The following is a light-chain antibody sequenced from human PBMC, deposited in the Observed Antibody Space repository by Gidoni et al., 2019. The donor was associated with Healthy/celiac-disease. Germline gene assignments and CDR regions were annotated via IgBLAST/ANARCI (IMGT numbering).Light chain of an antibody. J-gene: IGLJ1*01. V-gene: IGLV1-44*01. Sequence: QSVLTPPPSASGTPGQRVTISCSGSSSNIGSNTVNWYQQLPGTAPKLLIYSNNQRPSGFPDRFAGSKSVTSASLAISGLQSEDEADYYCAAWDDSLNGEVFGTGTKVTVL. CDR3: AAWDDSLNGEV. CDR2: SNN. CDR1: SSNIGSNT.